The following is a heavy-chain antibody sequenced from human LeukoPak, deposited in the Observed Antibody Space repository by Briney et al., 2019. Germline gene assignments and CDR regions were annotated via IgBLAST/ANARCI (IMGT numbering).Heavy chain of an antibody. CDR3: ARDLLGSFPFDY. Sequence: PSEALSLTCTVSGGSISSYYWGWIRQPPGKGLEWIGSIYHSGSTYYNPSLKSRVTISVDTSKNQFSLKLSSVAAADTAVYYCARDLLGSFPFDYWGQGTLVTVSS. V-gene: IGHV4-38-2*02. CDR2: IYHSGST. CDR1: GGSISSYY. J-gene: IGHJ4*02. D-gene: IGHD7-27*01.